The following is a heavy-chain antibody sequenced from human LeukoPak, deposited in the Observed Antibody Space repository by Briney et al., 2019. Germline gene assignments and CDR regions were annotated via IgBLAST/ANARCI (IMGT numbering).Heavy chain of an antibody. CDR2: INHSGSN. D-gene: IGHD3-10*01. CDR3: ARDIVRGEDAFDI. J-gene: IGHJ3*02. Sequence: SETLSLTCAVYGGSFSGYYWGWIRQSPGKGLEWIGIINHSGSNSYNPSLKSRVTMSVDTSKNQFSLKLSSVTAADTAVYYCARDIVRGEDAFDIWGQGTMVTVSS. V-gene: IGHV4-34*01. CDR1: GGSFSGYY.